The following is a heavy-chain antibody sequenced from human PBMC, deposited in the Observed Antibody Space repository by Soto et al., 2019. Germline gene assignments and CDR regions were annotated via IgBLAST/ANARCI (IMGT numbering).Heavy chain of an antibody. V-gene: IGHV4-59*08. CDR1: GGSISTYY. Sequence: QVQLQESGPGLVKPSETLSLTCTVSGGSISTYYWSWIRQPPGKGLEWIGYIYDSGSTDYNPSLKSRFTISVDPSKNQFSRKLSSVTAADTAVYYCARHGGRYCSGGTCYIYWHFDLWGRGTLVTVSS. CDR3: ARHGGRYCSGGTCYIYWHFDL. CDR2: IYDSGST. J-gene: IGHJ2*01. D-gene: IGHD2-15*01.